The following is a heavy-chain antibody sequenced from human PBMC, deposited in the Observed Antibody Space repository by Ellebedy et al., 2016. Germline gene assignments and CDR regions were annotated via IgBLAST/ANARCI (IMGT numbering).Heavy chain of an antibody. CDR2: INPSGDST. Sequence: ASVKVSXKASGYTFISYYLHWVRQAPGQGLEWMGIINPSGDSTTYAQKFQGRVTLTRDTSTSTVYMELTSLRSEDTAVYYCARDLVPAVHNWFDPWGQGTLVTVSS. V-gene: IGHV1-46*01. D-gene: IGHD2-2*01. J-gene: IGHJ5*02. CDR3: ARDLVPAVHNWFDP. CDR1: GYTFISYY.